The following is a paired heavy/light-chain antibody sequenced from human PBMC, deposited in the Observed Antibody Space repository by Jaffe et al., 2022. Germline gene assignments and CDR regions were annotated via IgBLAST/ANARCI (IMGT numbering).Heavy chain of an antibody. CDR3: TRQLDS. CDR1: GFTFSSYW. V-gene: IGHV3-7*01. Sequence: EVQLVESGGGLVQPGGSLRLSCAASGFTFSSYWMDWVRQAPGKGLEWVANINQDGSEKYYVDSVKGRFTISRDNAKNSLYLQMNSLRAEDTAVYYCTRQLDSWGQGTLVTVSS. J-gene: IGHJ4*02. CDR2: INQDGSEK.
Light chain of an antibody. Sequence: DIQLTQSPSSLSASVGDRVTITCRASQGISNSLSWIQQKPGKAPKSLMYAASNLQSGVPSKFSGSGSGTDFTLTISSLQPEDFATYYCLQYKSYPRTFGQGTKLEIK. V-gene: IGKV1-16*02. J-gene: IGKJ2*01. CDR3: LQYKSYPRT. CDR2: AAS. CDR1: QGISNS.